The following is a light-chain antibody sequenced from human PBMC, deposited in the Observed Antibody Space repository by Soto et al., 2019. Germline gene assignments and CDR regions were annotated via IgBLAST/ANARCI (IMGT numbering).Light chain of an antibody. CDR1: QTISSW. Sequence: DIRVTQAPYTLSASVGDRVTVACRASQTISSWLAWYQQKPGKAPKLLIYAASSLQSGVPSRFSGTGSGTDFTLTISSLQPEDFATYYCQQSYSTPLTFGRGTKVDI. CDR2: AAS. V-gene: IGKV1-39*01. CDR3: QQSYSTPLT. J-gene: IGKJ4*01.